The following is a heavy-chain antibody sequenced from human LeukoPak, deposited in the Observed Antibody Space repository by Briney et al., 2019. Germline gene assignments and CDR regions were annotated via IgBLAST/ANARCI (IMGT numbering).Heavy chain of an antibody. Sequence: PGGSLRLSCAASGFTFSSYAMHWVRQAPGKGLEWVAVISYDGSNKYYADSVKGRFTISRDNSKNTLYLQMNSLRAEDTAVYYCARDNWGASDDYGDYFGMDVWGQGTTVIVSS. D-gene: IGHD4-17*01. CDR2: ISYDGSNK. CDR1: GFTFSSYA. V-gene: IGHV3-30*04. J-gene: IGHJ6*02. CDR3: ARDNWGASDDYGDYFGMDV.